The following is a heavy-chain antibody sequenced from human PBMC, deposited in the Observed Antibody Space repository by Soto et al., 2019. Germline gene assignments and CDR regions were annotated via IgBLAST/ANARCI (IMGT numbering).Heavy chain of an antibody. CDR3: ARETVVVPAATRGWFDP. CDR1: GFTFGDYG. D-gene: IGHD2-2*01. Sequence: GGSLRLSCAASGFTFGDYGMSWGRQAPGKGLELVSGINWNGGSTGYADSVKGRFTISRDNAKNSLYLQMNSLRAEDTAWYYCARETVVVPAATRGWFDPWGQGTLVTVSS. V-gene: IGHV3-20*04. CDR2: INWNGGST. J-gene: IGHJ5*02.